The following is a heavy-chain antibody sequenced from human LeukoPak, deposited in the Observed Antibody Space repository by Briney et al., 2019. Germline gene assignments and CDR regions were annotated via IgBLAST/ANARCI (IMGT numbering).Heavy chain of an antibody. V-gene: IGHV4-30-2*06. Sequence: PSQTLSLTCSVSGGSISSRGYSWSWLRQSPGKGLEWIGYIFHSGSTNYNPSLKSRLTISIDRSKNQFSLKLSSVTAADTAIYYCARDNPSGLRYFDPWGKGTLVTVSS. CDR1: GGSISSRGYS. CDR3: ARDNPSGLRYFDP. J-gene: IGHJ5*02. CDR2: IFHSGST. D-gene: IGHD3-9*01.